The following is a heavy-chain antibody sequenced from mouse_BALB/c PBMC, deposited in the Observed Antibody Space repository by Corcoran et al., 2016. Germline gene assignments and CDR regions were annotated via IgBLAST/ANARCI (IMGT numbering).Heavy chain of an antibody. D-gene: IGHD2-4*01. CDR2: INPDSSTI. CDR1: GFDFSRYC. J-gene: IGHJ3*01. CDR3: ARLGDYGWSAY. V-gene: IGHV4-1*02. Sequence: ELKLLESGGGLVQPGGSLKLSCSASGFDFSRYCMNWVRQAPGKGLEWIGEINPDSSTINYTPSLKDKFIISRDNAKNTLYLQMSKVRSEDTALYYCARLGDYGWSAYWGQGTLVTVSA.